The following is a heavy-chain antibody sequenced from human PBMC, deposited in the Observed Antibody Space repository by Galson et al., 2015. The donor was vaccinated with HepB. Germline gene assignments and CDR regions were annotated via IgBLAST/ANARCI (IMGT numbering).Heavy chain of an antibody. V-gene: IGHV1-46*01. Sequence: SVKVSCKASGYTFTSYYMHWVRQAPGQGLEWMGIINPSGGSTSYAQKFQGGVTMTRDTSTSTVYMELSSLRSEDTAMYYCARDLRKSQGDTDAFDIWGQGTLVTVSS. CDR3: ARDLRKSQGDTDAFDI. D-gene: IGHD2-21*02. J-gene: IGHJ3*02. CDR1: GYTFTSYY. CDR2: INPSGGST.